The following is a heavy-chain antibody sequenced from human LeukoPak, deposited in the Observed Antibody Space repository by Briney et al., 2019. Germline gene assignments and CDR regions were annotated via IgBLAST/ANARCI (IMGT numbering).Heavy chain of an antibody. V-gene: IGHV3-23*01. CDR1: GFTFSSYA. CDR3: AKGGTMVRGVMGYFDY. J-gene: IGHJ4*02. D-gene: IGHD3-10*01. Sequence: PGGSLRLSCAASGFTFSSYAMSWVRQAPGKGLEWVSAISGSGGSTYYADSVKGRFTISRDNSKNTLYLQMNSLRAEDTAVYYCAKGGTMVRGVMGYFDYWGQGTLVTVSS. CDR2: ISGSGGST.